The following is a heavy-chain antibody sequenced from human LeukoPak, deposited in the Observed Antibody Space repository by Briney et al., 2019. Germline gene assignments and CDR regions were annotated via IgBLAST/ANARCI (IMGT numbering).Heavy chain of an antibody. J-gene: IGHJ4*02. D-gene: IGHD3-22*01. CDR1: GGSISSSSYY. CDR3: ARTMLETYYYDSSGYYYDY. V-gene: IGHV4-39*07. Sequence: PSETLSLTCTVSGGSISSSSYYWGWIRQPPGKGLEWIGEINHSGSTNYNPSLKSRVTISVDTSKNQFSLKLSSVTAADTAVYYCARTMLETYYYDSSGYYYDYWGQGTLVTVSS. CDR2: INHSGST.